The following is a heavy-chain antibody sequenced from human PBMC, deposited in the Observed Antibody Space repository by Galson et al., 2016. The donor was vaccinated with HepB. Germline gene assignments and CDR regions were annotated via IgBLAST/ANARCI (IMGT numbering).Heavy chain of an antibody. CDR2: VSSGGTTQ. V-gene: IGHV3-30*03. CDR3: AREGGTRCTYRYSFDY. Sequence: SLRLSCAASGFSFSNYGMHWVRQAPGKGLEWVAVVSSGGTTQYSADSVKGRFTISRDNSKSTLYLQMDSLRIDATAVYYCAREGGTRCTYRYSFDYGGQGTLVTVS. J-gene: IGHJ4*02. CDR1: GFSFSNYG. D-gene: IGHD1-26*01.